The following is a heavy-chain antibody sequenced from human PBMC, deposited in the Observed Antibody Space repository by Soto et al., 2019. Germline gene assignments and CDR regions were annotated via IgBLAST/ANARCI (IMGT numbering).Heavy chain of an antibody. V-gene: IGHV3-66*01. Sequence: GGSLRLSCAASGFTVSSNYMSWVRQAPGKGLEWVSVIYSGGSTYYADSVKGRFTISRHNSKNTLYLQMNSLRAEDTAVYYCARTSELEPNYYGMDVWAKGPRSPSP. CDR2: IYSGGST. D-gene: IGHD1-1*01. CDR1: GFTVSSNY. CDR3: ARTSELEPNYYGMDV. J-gene: IGHJ6*02.